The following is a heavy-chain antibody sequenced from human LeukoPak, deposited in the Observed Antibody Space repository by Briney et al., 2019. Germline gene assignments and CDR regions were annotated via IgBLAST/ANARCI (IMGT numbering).Heavy chain of an antibody. CDR1: GYTLTELS. V-gene: IGHV1-24*01. D-gene: IGHD2-21*02. CDR2: FDPEDGET. J-gene: IGHJ4*02. Sequence: ASVKVSCKVSGYTLTELSMHWVRQAPGKGLEWMGGFDPEDGETIYAQKFQGRVTMTEDTSTDTAYMELSSLRSEDTAVYYCATALDCGGDCSHYFDYWGQGTLVTVSS. CDR3: ATALDCGGDCSHYFDY.